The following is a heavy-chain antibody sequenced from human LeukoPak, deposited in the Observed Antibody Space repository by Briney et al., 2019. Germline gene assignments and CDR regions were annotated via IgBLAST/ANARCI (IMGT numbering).Heavy chain of an antibody. J-gene: IGHJ6*03. D-gene: IGHD3-3*01. V-gene: IGHV3-7*01. Sequence: GGSLRLSCAASRFTFSSYWMSWVRQAPGKGLEWVANIKQDGSEKYYVDSVKGRFTISRDNAKNSLYLQMNSLRAEDTAVYYCARELWEYYDFWSGSYYYYYMDVWGKGPRSPSP. CDR2: IKQDGSEK. CDR3: ARELWEYYDFWSGSYYYYYMDV. CDR1: RFTFSSYW.